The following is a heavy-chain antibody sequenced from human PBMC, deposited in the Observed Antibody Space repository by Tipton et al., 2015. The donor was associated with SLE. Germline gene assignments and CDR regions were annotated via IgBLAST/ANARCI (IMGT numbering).Heavy chain of an antibody. CDR3: AKSPFLDLYDYGDYLHYDS. V-gene: IGHV3-23*01. CDR2: ISGSGDTT. J-gene: IGHJ5*01. D-gene: IGHD4-17*01. Sequence: GSLRLSCAASGFSFSSYAMRWVRQCPGKGLEWVSGISGSGDTTYYADSVKGRFTISRDNSKNTLYLHMSSERAEDSAVYFCAKSPFLDLYDYGDYLHYDSWGHGTLVTVSS. CDR1: GFSFSSYA.